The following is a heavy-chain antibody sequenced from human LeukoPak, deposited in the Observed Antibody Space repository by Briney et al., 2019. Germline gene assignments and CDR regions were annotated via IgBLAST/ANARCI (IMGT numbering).Heavy chain of an antibody. J-gene: IGHJ4*02. CDR1: GFTFSIYG. CDR3: ARASGPFDY. V-gene: IGHV3-33*01. D-gene: IGHD3-10*01. CDR2: IWNDGSNK. Sequence: WGSLCLSCAASGFTFSIYGLHWVRQAPGKGLEWVAVIWNDGSNKYYADSVRGRFTISRDNSKNTLYLQMNSLRAKDTAVYSCARASGPFDYLRGGTLASVSS.